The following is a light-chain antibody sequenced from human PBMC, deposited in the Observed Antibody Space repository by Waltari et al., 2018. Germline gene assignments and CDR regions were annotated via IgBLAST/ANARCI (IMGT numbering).Light chain of an antibody. CDR2: RAS. V-gene: IGKV3-15*01. Sequence: IVMTQSPATLSVSPGERATHSCRASQSVSSNLAWYQQKPGQAPRLLIYRASTRAIGIPARFSGSGSGKEFTLTISSLQSEDFAVYFCQQYLNRLTFGGGTKVEIK. J-gene: IGKJ4*01. CDR3: QQYLNRLT. CDR1: QSVSSN.